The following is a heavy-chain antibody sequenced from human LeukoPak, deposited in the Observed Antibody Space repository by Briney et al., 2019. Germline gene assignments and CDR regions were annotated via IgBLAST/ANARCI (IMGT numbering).Heavy chain of an antibody. J-gene: IGHJ3*02. D-gene: IGHD1-26*01. CDR2: VNPNSGGT. CDR3: ARARNHLIGVGANAFDI. Sequence: ASVKVSCKASGYTFTGYYMHWLRQAPGQGLEWMGWVNPNSGGTNYAQKFQGRVTMTRDTSISTAYMELSRLRSDDTAVYYCARARNHLIGVGANAFDIWGQGTMVTVSS. CDR1: GYTFTGYY. V-gene: IGHV1-2*02.